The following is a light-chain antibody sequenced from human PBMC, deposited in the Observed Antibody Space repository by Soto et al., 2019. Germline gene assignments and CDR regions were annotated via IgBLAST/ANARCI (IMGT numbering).Light chain of an antibody. Sequence: FTQSPATLSLSPGDIATLLCRASQSVSSYLAWYQQKPGQAPRLLIYDASNRATGIPDRFSGSGSGTDFSLTISSLEPEDFAVYYCQQRSDWPRTFGQGTKVDIK. J-gene: IGKJ1*01. CDR2: DAS. CDR1: QSVSSY. V-gene: IGKV3-11*01. CDR3: QQRSDWPRT.